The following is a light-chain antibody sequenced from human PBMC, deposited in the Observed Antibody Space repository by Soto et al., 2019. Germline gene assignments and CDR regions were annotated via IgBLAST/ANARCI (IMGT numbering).Light chain of an antibody. CDR2: GAS. V-gene: IGKV3-15*01. CDR3: QQYNNSPPDRT. CDR1: QTISSN. Sequence: EIVMTQSPATLSVSPGERATLSCRASQTISSNLAWYQQKPCQAPRLLIYGASTRATGIPARFSGSGSGTEFTLTISSLQSEDFAIYCCQQYNNSPPDRTFGQGTKVEIK. J-gene: IGKJ1*01.